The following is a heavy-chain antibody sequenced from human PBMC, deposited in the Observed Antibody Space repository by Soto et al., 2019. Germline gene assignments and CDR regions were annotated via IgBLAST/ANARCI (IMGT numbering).Heavy chain of an antibody. CDR3: ARGGEGEPVAGIQVDY. CDR2: INPNSGGT. D-gene: IGHD6-19*01. V-gene: IGHV1-2*04. Sequence: ASVKVSCKASGYTFTGYYMHWVRQAPGQGLEWMGWINPNSGGTNYAQKFQGWVTMTRDTSISTAYMELSRLRSDDTAVYYCARGGEGEPVAGIQVDYWGQGTLVTVSS. CDR1: GYTFTGYY. J-gene: IGHJ4*02.